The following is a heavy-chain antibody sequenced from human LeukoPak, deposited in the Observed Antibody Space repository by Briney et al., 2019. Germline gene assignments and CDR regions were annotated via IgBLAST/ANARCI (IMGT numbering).Heavy chain of an antibody. J-gene: IGHJ4*02. D-gene: IGHD4-17*01. Sequence: PGGSLRLSCAASGFIFSSYGMHWVRQAPGKGLEWVSAISGSGGSTYYADSVKGRFTISRDNSKNTLYLQMNSLRAEDTAVYYCAKDQIRADYGAYYWGQGTLVTVSS. V-gene: IGHV3-23*01. CDR2: ISGSGGST. CDR3: AKDQIRADYGAYY. CDR1: GFIFSSYG.